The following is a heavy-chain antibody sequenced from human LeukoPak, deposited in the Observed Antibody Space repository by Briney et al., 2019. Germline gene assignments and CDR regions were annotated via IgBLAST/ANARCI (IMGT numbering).Heavy chain of an antibody. V-gene: IGHV1-2*02. CDR3: ASGARYCGGDSCYGPFGY. D-gene: IGHD2-15*01. CDR2: INPNSGGT. Sequence: ASVKVSCKASGYTFTGYYLHWVRQAPGQGLEWMGWINPNSGGTNYAQKFQGRVTMTRDTSITTAYMELSRLRSDDAALYYCASGARYCGGDSCYGPFGYWGQGTLVTVSS. CDR1: GYTFTGYY. J-gene: IGHJ4*02.